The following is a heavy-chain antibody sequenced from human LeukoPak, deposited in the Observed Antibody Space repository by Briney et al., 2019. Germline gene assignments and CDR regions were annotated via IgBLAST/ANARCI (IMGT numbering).Heavy chain of an antibody. CDR3: ARGRQEVSMIVVVRTAVSYYLDV. D-gene: IGHD3-22*01. Sequence: SETLSLTCAVYGGSFSGYYWTWIRQAPGKGLEWIGEINPSGRISHNPSRKSRLTISVDASKNHFSLNLRSLTPADTAVYYCARGRQEVSMIVVVRTAVSYYLDVWGKGTTVTVS. CDR1: GGSFSGYY. V-gene: IGHV4-34*01. CDR2: INPSGRI. J-gene: IGHJ6*03.